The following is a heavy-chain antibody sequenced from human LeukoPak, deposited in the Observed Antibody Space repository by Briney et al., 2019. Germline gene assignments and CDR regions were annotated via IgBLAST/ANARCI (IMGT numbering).Heavy chain of an antibody. J-gene: IGHJ4*02. CDR3: ARDGATGVLDH. CDR2: IYYSGST. D-gene: IGHD7-27*01. CDR1: GGSIRSAGYS. Sequence: PSETLSPTCTVSGGSIRSAGYSWYWIRQFPGKGLEWIGYIYYSGSTAYNPSLKSRITISLDTSENQFSLNLTSVTAADTAVYFCARDGATGVLDHWGQGTLVTVSS. V-gene: IGHV4-31*03.